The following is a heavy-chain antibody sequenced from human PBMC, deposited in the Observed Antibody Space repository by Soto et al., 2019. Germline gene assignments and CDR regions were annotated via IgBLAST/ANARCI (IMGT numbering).Heavy chain of an antibody. Sequence: SETLSLTCAVSGGSISSGGYSWSWIRQPPGKGLEWIGYIYHSGSTYYNPSLKSRVTISVDRSKNQFSLKLSSVTAADTAVYYCARPTYNSGSPFDYWGQGTLVTVSS. CDR2: IYHSGST. D-gene: IGHD1-20*01. CDR1: GGSISSGGYS. V-gene: IGHV4-30-2*01. CDR3: ARPTYNSGSPFDY. J-gene: IGHJ4*02.